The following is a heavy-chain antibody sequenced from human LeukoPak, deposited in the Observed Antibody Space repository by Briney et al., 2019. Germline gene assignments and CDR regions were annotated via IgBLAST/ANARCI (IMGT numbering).Heavy chain of an antibody. CDR3: TRAAHRAFDI. V-gene: IGHV6-1*01. J-gene: IGHJ3*02. CDR2: TYYRSGWSS. D-gene: IGHD1-14*01. Sequence: SQTLSLTCAISGDSVSSFDAAWNWIRQSPSRGLEWLGRTYYRSGWSSDYALSVKSRISVTSDTSKDQFSLQLSSVTPEDTAVYYCTRAAHRAFDIWGQGTLVIVSP. CDR1: GDSVSSFDAA.